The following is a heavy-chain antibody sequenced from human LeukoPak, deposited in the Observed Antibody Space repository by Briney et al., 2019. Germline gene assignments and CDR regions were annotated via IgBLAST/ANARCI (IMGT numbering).Heavy chain of an antibody. V-gene: IGHV3-9*01. CDR2: ISWNSGSV. J-gene: IGHJ4*02. CDR1: GFTFSSYA. D-gene: IGHD2-2*01. CDR3: SGSLAQRYCSSTSCLYDFDY. Sequence: GGSLRLSCAASGFTFSSYAMSWVRQAPGKGLEWVSAISWNSGSVGYADSVKGRFTISRDNAKNPLYLQMNSLRAEDTALYYCSGSLAQRYCSSTSCLYDFDYWGQGTLVTVSS.